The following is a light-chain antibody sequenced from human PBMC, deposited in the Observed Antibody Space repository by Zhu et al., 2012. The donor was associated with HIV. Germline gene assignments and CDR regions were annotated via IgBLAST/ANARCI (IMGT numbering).Light chain of an antibody. CDR1: QTVSRNY. V-gene: IGKV3-20*01. J-gene: IGKJ2*01. CDR2: SAS. CDR3: QHYVPSPMYT. Sequence: VLTQSPGTLSFSPGERATLSCRASQTVSRNYLAWYQQKPGQPPRLLIYSASRRVTGIPDRFSGSGSGTDFTLTISRLEPEDFAVYYCQHYVPSPMYTFGQGTKLEIK.